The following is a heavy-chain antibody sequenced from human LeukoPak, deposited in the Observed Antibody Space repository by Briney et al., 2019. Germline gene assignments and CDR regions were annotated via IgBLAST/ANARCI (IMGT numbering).Heavy chain of an antibody. Sequence: PGGSLRLSCAASGFTFSSYCMHWVRQAPGKGLEWVAVIWYDGSNKYYADSVKGRFTISRDNSKNTLYLQMNSLRAEDTAVYYCFRGEGDSWAYYYYGMDVWGQGTTVTVSS. CDR1: GFTFSSYC. D-gene: IGHD3-10*01. CDR3: FRGEGDSWAYYYYGMDV. V-gene: IGHV3-33*01. CDR2: IWYDGSNK. J-gene: IGHJ6*02.